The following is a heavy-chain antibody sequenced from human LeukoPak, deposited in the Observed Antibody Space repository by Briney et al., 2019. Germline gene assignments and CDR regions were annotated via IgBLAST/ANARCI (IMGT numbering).Heavy chain of an antibody. D-gene: IGHD3-22*01. Sequence: QPGGSLRLSCAASGFTFSSYGMHWVRQAPGKGLKWVAFIRYDGTNKYYADSVKGRFTISRDNSKNTLYLQMNSLRAEDTAVYYCARNYYDSSDYWGQGTLVTVSS. CDR1: GFTFSSYG. J-gene: IGHJ4*02. V-gene: IGHV3-30*02. CDR3: ARNYYDSSDY. CDR2: IRYDGTNK.